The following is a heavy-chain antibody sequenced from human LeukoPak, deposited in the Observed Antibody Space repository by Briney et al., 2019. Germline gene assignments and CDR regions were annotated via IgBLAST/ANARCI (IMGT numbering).Heavy chain of an antibody. Sequence: PSETLSLTCAVSGGSISSGGYSWSWIRQPPGKGLEWIGSIYYSGSTYYNPSLKSRVTISVDTSKNQFSLKLSSVTAADTAVYYCARRRGYGDYNFDYWGQGTLVTVSS. CDR3: ARRRGYGDYNFDY. CDR2: IYYSGST. V-gene: IGHV4-39*07. J-gene: IGHJ4*02. D-gene: IGHD4-17*01. CDR1: GGSISSGGYS.